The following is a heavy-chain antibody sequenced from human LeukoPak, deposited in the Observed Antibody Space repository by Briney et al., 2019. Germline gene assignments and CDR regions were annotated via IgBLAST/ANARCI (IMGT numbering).Heavy chain of an antibody. CDR2: IYSGGST. D-gene: IGHD1-26*01. Sequence: PGGSLRLSCAASGFTVSSNYVSWVRQAPGKGLEWVSVIYSGGSTYYADSVKGRFTISRDNSKNTLYLQMNSLRAEDTAVYYCARDSTSGGLDYWGQGTLVTVSS. J-gene: IGHJ4*02. CDR1: GFTVSSNY. CDR3: ARDSTSGGLDY. V-gene: IGHV3-53*01.